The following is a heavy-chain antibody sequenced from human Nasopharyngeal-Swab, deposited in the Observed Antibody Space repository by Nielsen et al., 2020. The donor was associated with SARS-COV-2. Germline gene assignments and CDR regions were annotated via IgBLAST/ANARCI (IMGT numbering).Heavy chain of an antibody. V-gene: IGHV4-34*01. CDR3: ARALGYSSA. J-gene: IGHJ5*02. D-gene: IGHD6-19*01. CDR1: GGSFSGYY. Sequence: SETLSLTCAVYGGSFSGYYWSWIRQPPGKGLEWIGEINHSGSTNYNPSLKSRVTISVDTSKNQFSPKLSSVTAADTAVYYCARALGYSSAWGQGTLVTVSS. CDR2: INHSGST.